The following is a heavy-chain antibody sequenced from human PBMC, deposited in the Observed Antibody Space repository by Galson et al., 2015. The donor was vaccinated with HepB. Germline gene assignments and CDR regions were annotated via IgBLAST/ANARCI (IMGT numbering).Heavy chain of an antibody. CDR1: GGSISSGGYY. D-gene: IGHD3-10*01. CDR3: ARDHGSGSLGHYGSAFDI. V-gene: IGHV4-31*03. J-gene: IGHJ3*02. Sequence: TLSLTCTVSGGSISSGGYYWSWIRQHPGKGLEWIGYIYYSGSTYYNPSLKSRITISVDTSKNQFSLKLSSVTAADAAVYYCARDHGSGSLGHYGSAFDIWGQGTMVTVSS. CDR2: IYYSGST.